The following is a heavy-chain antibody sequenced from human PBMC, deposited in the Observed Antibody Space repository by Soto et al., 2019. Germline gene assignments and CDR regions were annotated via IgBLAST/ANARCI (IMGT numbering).Heavy chain of an antibody. CDR2: ISSSSSYT. CDR1: GFTFSDYY. Sequence: QVQLVESGGGLVKPGGSLRLSCAASGFTFSDYYMSWIRQAPGKGLEWVSYISSSSSYTNYADSVKGRFTISRDNAKNSLYLQMNSLRAEDTAVYYCARDSLRSGYFAYWGQGTLVTVSS. CDR3: ARDSLRSGYFAY. V-gene: IGHV3-11*06. J-gene: IGHJ4*02. D-gene: IGHD3-3*01.